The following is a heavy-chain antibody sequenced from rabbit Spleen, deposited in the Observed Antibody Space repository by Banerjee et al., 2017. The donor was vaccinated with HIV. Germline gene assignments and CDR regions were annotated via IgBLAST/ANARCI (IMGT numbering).Heavy chain of an antibody. V-gene: IGHV1S45*01. CDR3: VRGASSSGYYSL. CDR2: ITIGSGNT. Sequence: QEQLVESGGGLVKPEGSLTLTCKASGFSFSSGHDMCWVRQAPGKGLEWIGCITIGSGNTWYATWAKGRFTSSETSSTTVTLQMTSLTAADTATYFCVRGASSSGYYSLWGQGTLVTVS. J-gene: IGHJ3*01. D-gene: IGHD1-1*01. CDR1: GFSFSSGHD.